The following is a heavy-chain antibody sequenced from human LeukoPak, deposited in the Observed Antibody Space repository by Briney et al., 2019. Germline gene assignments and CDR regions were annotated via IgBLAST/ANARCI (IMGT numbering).Heavy chain of an antibody. V-gene: IGHV3-23*01. CDR2: IRGYGGSI. D-gene: IGHD3-10*01. J-gene: IGHJ4*02. Sequence: GGSLRLSCVASGFTFSTDTMSWVRQAPGKGLEWVSRIRGYGGSIGYADSVKGRFTISRDNSKNTLYLQMSSLRVEDTAVYYCAKGGIEVTAPDCWGQGTLVTVSS. CDR1: GFTFSTDT. CDR3: AKGGIEVTAPDC.